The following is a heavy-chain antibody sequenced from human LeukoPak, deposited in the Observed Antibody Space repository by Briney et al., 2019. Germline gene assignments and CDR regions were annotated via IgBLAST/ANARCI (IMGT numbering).Heavy chain of an antibody. CDR2: VFNGGST. D-gene: IGHD6-13*01. Sequence: SETLSLTCTVSGGSITSHFWSWIRQPPGKGLEWIGYVFNGGSTNYNPSLKSRVTMSIEPSRDQFSLRLSSVTAADTAIYYCASRPAGSTWYGVFDYWSQGTLVTVSS. J-gene: IGHJ4*02. CDR1: GGSITSHF. CDR3: ASRPAGSTWYGVFDY. V-gene: IGHV4-59*11.